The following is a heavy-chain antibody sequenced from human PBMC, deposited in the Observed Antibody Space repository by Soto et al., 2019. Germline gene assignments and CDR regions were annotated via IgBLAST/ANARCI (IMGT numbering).Heavy chain of an antibody. D-gene: IGHD5-18*01. Sequence: QVQLVQSGAEVKKPGASVKVSCKASGYTFTSYAMHWVRQAPGQRLEWMGWINAGNGNTKYSQKFQGRVTITRDTXAXXAYMELSSLRSEDTAVYYCASVDTAMVGYYYGMDVWGQGTTVTVSS. V-gene: IGHV1-3*01. CDR3: ASVDTAMVGYYYGMDV. J-gene: IGHJ6*02. CDR2: INAGNGNT. CDR1: GYTFTSYA.